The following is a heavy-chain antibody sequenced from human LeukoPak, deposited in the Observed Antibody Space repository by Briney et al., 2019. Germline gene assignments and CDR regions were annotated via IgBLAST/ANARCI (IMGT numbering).Heavy chain of an antibody. CDR3: ARHYGSGNYGTWFDP. CDR2: IDPSDSYT. V-gene: IGHV5-10-1*01. Sequence: GESLMISCKASGYSFTSYWITWVRQLPGKGLEWMGRIDPSDSYTNYSPSFQGHVSISVDKSINTAYVQWSSLKASDTAMYYCARHYGSGNYGTWFDPWGQGTLVTVSS. D-gene: IGHD3-10*01. CDR1: GYSFTSYW. J-gene: IGHJ5*02.